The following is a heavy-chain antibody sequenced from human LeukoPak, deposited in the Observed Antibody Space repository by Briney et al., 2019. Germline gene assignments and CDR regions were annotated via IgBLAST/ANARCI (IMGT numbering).Heavy chain of an antibody. CDR3: ARDSRYCSSTSCYPTIDY. J-gene: IGHJ4*02. D-gene: IGHD2-2*01. CDR1: GYTFTSYY. CDR2: INPSGGST. V-gene: IGHV1-46*01. Sequence: ASVKVSCKASGYTFTSYYMHWVRQAPGQGLEWMGIINPSGGSTSYAQKFQGRVTMTRDTSTSTVYMDLSSLRSEDTAVYYCARDSRYCSSTSCYPTIDYWGQGTLVTVSS.